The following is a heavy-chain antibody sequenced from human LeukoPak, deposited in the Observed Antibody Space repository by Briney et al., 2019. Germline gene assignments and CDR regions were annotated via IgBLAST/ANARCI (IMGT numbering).Heavy chain of an antibody. CDR2: INQDGSDK. V-gene: IGHV3-7*03. D-gene: IGHD6-13*01. CDR1: EFTLSSYW. CDR3: SRARKSSNWEY. Sequence: GGSLRLSCAASEFTLSSYWMTWVRQAPGKGLEWVANINQDGSDKYYVDSVKGRFTISRDNAKNSLYLQMNSLRAEDTAVYYCSRARKSSNWEYWGQGTLVTVSS. J-gene: IGHJ4*02.